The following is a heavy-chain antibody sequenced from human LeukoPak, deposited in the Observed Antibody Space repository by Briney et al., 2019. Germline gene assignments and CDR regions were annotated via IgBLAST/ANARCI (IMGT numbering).Heavy chain of an antibody. J-gene: IGHJ4*02. CDR3: AKANSMVRGVIMTYYFDY. V-gene: IGHV3-23*01. Sequence: GGSLRLSCAASGFTFSSYAMSWVRQAPGKGLEWVSAISGSGSYTYYGDSVKGRFTISRDNSKNTLYLQMNSLRAEDTAVYYCAKANSMVRGVIMTYYFDYWGQGTLVTVSS. CDR1: GFTFSSYA. D-gene: IGHD3-10*01. CDR2: ISGSGSYT.